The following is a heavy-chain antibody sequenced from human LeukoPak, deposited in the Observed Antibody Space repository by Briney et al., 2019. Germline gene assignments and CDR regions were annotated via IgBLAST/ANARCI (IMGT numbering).Heavy chain of an antibody. CDR1: GGSISSGDYY. D-gene: IGHD3-10*01. CDR2: IYYSGST. Sequence: SETLSLTCTVSGGSISSGDYYWSWIRQPPGKGLEWIGYIYYSGSTYYNPSLKSRVTISVDTSKNQFSLKLSSVTAADTAVYYCARFPDYYGSGYDAFDIWGQGTMVTVSS. V-gene: IGHV4-30-4*01. CDR3: ARFPDYYGSGYDAFDI. J-gene: IGHJ3*02.